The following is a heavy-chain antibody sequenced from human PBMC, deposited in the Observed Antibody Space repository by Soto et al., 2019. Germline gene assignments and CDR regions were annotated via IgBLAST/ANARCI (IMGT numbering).Heavy chain of an antibody. D-gene: IGHD4-17*01. J-gene: IGHJ6*02. V-gene: IGHV4-30-2*01. CDR2: IYHSGST. CDR1: GGSIRSGSNP. CDR3: ARGRIGGDYDV. Sequence: QLHLQQSGSGLVKPSQTLSLTCDVSGGSIRSGSNPWSWIRQPAGKGLEWIGQIYHSGSTYYSPSLESRVTILVDRSNNYFSLRLTAVTAADTAVYYCARGRIGGDYDVWGQGTTVLVSS.